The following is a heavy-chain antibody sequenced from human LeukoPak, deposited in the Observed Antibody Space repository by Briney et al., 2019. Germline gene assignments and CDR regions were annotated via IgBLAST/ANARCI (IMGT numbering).Heavy chain of an antibody. CDR2: IYPGDSDT. D-gene: IGHD6-13*01. Sequence: PGESLKISCKGSGYSFTSYWIGWVRQMPGKGLEWMGIIYPGDSDTRYSPSFQGQVTISADKSISTAYLQWSSLKASDTAMYYCARRDSSSWYRYGMDVWGQGTTVTVSS. CDR3: ARRDSSSWYRYGMDV. CDR1: GYSFTSYW. J-gene: IGHJ6*02. V-gene: IGHV5-51*01.